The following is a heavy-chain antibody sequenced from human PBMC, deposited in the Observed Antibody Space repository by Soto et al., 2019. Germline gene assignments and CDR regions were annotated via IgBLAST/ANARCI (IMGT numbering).Heavy chain of an antibody. CDR1: GFTFSSYA. CDR3: AKDEGFIAAAGTLDY. CDR2: ISGSGGST. J-gene: IGHJ4*02. V-gene: IGHV3-23*01. D-gene: IGHD6-13*01. Sequence: EVQLLESGGGLVQPGGSLRLSCAPPGFTFSSYAMTWVRQAPGKGLEWVPAISGSGGSTYYADYVKGRFNISIDNSKNTLYLQMNSLRAEDTAVYYCAKDEGFIAAAGTLDYWGQGTLVTVSS.